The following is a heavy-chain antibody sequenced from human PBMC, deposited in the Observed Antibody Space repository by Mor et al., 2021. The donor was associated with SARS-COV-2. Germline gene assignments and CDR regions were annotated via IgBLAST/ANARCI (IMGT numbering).Heavy chain of an antibody. D-gene: IGHD1-1*01. Sequence: ISYDGSYKYYADSVKGRFTISRDNSKNTLYLQMNSLRAEDTAVYYCAKHSTAKYYFDYWGQGT. CDR2: ISYDGSYK. V-gene: IGHV3-30*18. CDR3: AKHSTAKYYFDY. J-gene: IGHJ4*02.